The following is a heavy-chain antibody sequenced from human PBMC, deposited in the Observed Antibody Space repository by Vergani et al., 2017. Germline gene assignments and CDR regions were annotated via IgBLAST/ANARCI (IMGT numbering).Heavy chain of an antibody. V-gene: IGHV3-30*03. J-gene: IGHJ4*02. CDR1: GFSFRGHG. CDR3: ARDGPYTSTFYESFDY. Sequence: QVHLVESGGGVVQPGRSLTLSCVASGFSFRGHGMHWVRQAPGKGLEWVAMISYDGDRRDYGDFAKGRFTISRDSSKTVYLQMNSLRVEDKAMYFCARDGPYTSTFYESFDYWGQGTMVTVSS. D-gene: IGHD6-13*01. CDR2: ISYDGDRR.